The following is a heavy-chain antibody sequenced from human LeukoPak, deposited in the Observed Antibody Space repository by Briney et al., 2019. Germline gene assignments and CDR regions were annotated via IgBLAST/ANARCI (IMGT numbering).Heavy chain of an antibody. CDR3: ARDLRCSTTSCYTSWFDP. CDR2: IYYSGST. J-gene: IGHJ5*02. V-gene: IGHV4-59*01. D-gene: IGHD2-2*02. Sequence: SETLSLTCTVSGGSFSSYYWSWIRQPPGKGLEWIGYIYYSGSTNYNPSLKSRVTISVDTSKNQFSLRLSSVTAADTAVYYCARDLRCSTTSCYTSWFDPWGQGTLVTASS. CDR1: GGSFSSYY.